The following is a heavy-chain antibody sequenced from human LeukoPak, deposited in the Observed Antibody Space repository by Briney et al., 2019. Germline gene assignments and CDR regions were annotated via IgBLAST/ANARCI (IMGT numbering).Heavy chain of an antibody. CDR2: IYYSGST. D-gene: IGHD5-18*01. V-gene: IGHV4-39*07. J-gene: IGHJ4*02. Sequence: SETLSLTCTVSGGSIINSGYYWGWIRQPPGKGLEWIGSIYYSGSTYYNPSLKSRVTISVDTSKNQFSLKLSSVTAADTAVYYCARVLGGYSYGYYFDYWGQGTLVTVSS. CDR3: ARVLGGYSYGYYFDY. CDR1: GGSIINSGYY.